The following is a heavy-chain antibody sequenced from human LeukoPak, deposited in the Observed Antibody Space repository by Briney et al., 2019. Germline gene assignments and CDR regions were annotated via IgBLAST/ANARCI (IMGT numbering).Heavy chain of an antibody. CDR3: ARQYCSGGSSYPDY. CDR1: GGAISSYY. D-gene: IGHD2-15*01. V-gene: IGHV4-59*08. J-gene: IGHJ4*02. CDR2: IYYSGGT. Sequence: SETLSLTCTVSGGAISSYYWSGIRQPPGKGLEWIGYIYYSGGTNSNPPPKSLGTISVDTSTNEFSLRLSSVTAADTAVYYCARQYCSGGSSYPDYWGQGTLVTVSS.